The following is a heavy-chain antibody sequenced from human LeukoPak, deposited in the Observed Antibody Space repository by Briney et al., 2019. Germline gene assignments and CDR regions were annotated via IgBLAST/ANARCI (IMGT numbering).Heavy chain of an antibody. CDR1: GYTFTSYG. V-gene: IGHV1-18*01. Sequence: GASVKVSCKASGYTFTSYGISWVRQAPGQGLEWMGWISAYNGNTNYAQKLQGRVTMTTDTSTSTAYMELRSLRSDDTAVYYCARESYCGGDCYFGAFDIWGQGTMVTVSS. CDR3: ARESYCGGDCYFGAFDI. J-gene: IGHJ3*02. D-gene: IGHD2-21*02. CDR2: ISAYNGNT.